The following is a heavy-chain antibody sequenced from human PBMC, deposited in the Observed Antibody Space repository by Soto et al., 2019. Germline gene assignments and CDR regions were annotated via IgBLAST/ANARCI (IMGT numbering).Heavy chain of an antibody. V-gene: IGHV1-69*01. J-gene: IGHJ4*02. Sequence: VKVSCKASGGTFSSYAISWVRQAPGQGLEWMGGIIPIFGTANYAQKFQGRVTITADESTSTAHMELSRLRSEDTAVYYCATDPRRSYFDFWGQGTLVTFSS. CDR3: ATDPRRSYFDF. CDR2: IIPIFGTA. CDR1: GGTFSSYA.